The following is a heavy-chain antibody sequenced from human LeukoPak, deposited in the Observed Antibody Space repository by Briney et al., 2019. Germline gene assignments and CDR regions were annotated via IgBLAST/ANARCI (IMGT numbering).Heavy chain of an antibody. Sequence: AGSLRLSCEASGFVFSIHAMSWVRQAPGKGLEWVSTICSADKTYYADSVKGRFTISRDDSKNTLYLQMSSLRVEDAALYFCAKDYLSGNGVYDAFDMWGQGTMVGVFS. V-gene: IGHV3-23*01. CDR1: GFVFSIHA. CDR2: ICSADKT. D-gene: IGHD1-14*01. CDR3: AKDYLSGNGVYDAFDM. J-gene: IGHJ3*02.